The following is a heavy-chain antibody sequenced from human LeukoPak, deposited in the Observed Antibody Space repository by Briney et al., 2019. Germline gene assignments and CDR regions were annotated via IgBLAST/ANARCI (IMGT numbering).Heavy chain of an antibody. CDR1: GGSISGFY. Sequence: SETLSLTCTVSGGSISGFYWSWIRQPPGKGLDYIGHIYYRGNTDYNPSLKSRVTISLDTSKNQFSLNLRSVTAADTAIYYCARWYCTTTTCYHMDVWGRGTTVTVSS. J-gene: IGHJ6*03. D-gene: IGHD2-2*01. V-gene: IGHV4-59*01. CDR3: ARWYCTTTTCYHMDV. CDR2: IYYRGNT.